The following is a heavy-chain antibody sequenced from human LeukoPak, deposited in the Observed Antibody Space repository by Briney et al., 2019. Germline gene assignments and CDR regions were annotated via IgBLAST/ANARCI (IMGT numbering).Heavy chain of an antibody. V-gene: IGHV4-39*07. Sequence: PSETLSLTCTVSGGSISSSSYYWGWIRQPPGKGLEWIGEINHSGSTNYNPSLKSRVTISVDTSKNQFSLKLSSVTAADTAVYYCARLQQWLPRSYYYYLDVWGKGTTVTVSS. J-gene: IGHJ6*03. D-gene: IGHD6-19*01. CDR3: ARLQQWLPRSYYYYLDV. CDR2: INHSGST. CDR1: GGSISSSSYY.